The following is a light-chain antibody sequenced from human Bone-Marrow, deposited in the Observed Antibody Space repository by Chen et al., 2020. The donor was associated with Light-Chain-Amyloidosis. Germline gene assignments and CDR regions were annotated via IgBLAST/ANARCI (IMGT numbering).Light chain of an antibody. CDR2: GAS. CDR1: QDIKND. V-gene: IGKV1-33*01. Sequence: DIQLTQSPSSLSASVGDRVTIPCQASQDIKNDLNWYQQKPGTAPKLLIFGASNLETGVPSRFSGSGSGTDFTFTISNLQPEDIATYFCQQFHDLPFTFGPGTKVDIK. CDR3: QQFHDLPFT. J-gene: IGKJ3*01.